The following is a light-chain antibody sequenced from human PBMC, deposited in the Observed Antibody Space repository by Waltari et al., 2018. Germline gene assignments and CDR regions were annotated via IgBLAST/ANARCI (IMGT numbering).Light chain of an antibody. CDR3: GTYAGSYILV. V-gene: IGLV2-11*01. CDR1: SSDVGGYNY. CDR2: DVN. J-gene: IGLJ2*01. Sequence: QSALTQPRSVSGSPGQSVTISCTGTSSDVGGYNYVSWYQQHPGKAPKRMIYDVNKRPGGVPNLFSGSKSGNTGSLTISGLQAEDEADFYCGTYAGSYILVFGGGTKLTIL.